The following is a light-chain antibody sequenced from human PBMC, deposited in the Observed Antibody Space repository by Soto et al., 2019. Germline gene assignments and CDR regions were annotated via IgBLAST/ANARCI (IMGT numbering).Light chain of an antibody. CDR3: QQYNSWPL. CDR2: GAS. J-gene: IGKJ2*01. Sequence: EIVMTQSPATLSVSPGERATLSCRASQSVSSNLAWYQQKPGQAPRLLIYGASTRATGIPARFSGSGSGTEFTLTISSLQSEDFAVYYCQQYNSWPLFGQATKLEIK. V-gene: IGKV3-15*01. CDR1: QSVSSN.